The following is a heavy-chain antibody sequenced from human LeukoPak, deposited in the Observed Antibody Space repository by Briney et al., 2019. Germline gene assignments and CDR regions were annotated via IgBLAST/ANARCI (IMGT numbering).Heavy chain of an antibody. CDR1: GYSFTSYW. V-gene: IGHV5-51*01. Sequence: GESLKISCKGSGYSFTSYWSGWVRQMPGKGLEWMVIIYPGDSDTRYSPSFQGQVTISADKSISTAYLQWSSLKASDTAMYYCARALYDSSGYYYFDYWGQGTLVTVSS. CDR3: ARALYDSSGYYYFDY. D-gene: IGHD3-22*01. CDR2: IYPGDSDT. J-gene: IGHJ4*02.